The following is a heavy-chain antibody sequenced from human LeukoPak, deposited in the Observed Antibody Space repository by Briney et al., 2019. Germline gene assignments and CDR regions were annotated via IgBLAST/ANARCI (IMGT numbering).Heavy chain of an antibody. J-gene: IGHJ4*02. Sequence: PSETLSLTCTVSGGSVSSGSYYWSWIRQPPGKGLEWIGYIYYSGSTNYNPSLKSRVTISVDTSKNQFSLKLSSVTAADTAVYYCARATGIAVAGSLDYWGQGTLVTVSS. CDR1: GGSVSSGSYY. D-gene: IGHD6-19*01. CDR2: IYYSGST. V-gene: IGHV4-61*01. CDR3: ARATGIAVAGSLDY.